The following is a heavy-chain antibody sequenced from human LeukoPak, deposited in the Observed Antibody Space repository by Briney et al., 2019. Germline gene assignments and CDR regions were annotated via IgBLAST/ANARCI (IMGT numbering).Heavy chain of an antibody. CDR1: GYTFTSYY. CDR3: ARVNIVVVPAAIRDYYGMDV. J-gene: IGHJ6*02. V-gene: IGHV1-46*01. CDR2: INPSGGST. D-gene: IGHD2-2*01. Sequence: ASVKVSCKASGYTFTSYYMHWVRQAPGQGLEWMGIINPSGGSTSYAQKFQGRVTITADESTSTAYMELSSLRSEDTAVYYCARVNIVVVPAAIRDYYGMDVWGQGTTVTVSS.